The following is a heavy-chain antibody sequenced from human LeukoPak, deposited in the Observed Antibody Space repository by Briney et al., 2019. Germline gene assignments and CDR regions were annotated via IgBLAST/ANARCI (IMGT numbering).Heavy chain of an antibody. CDR1: GGSISSYY. CDR2: IYTSGST. J-gene: IGHJ3*02. Sequence: SETLSHTCTVSGGSISSYYWSWIRQPAGKGLEWIGRIYTSGSTNYNPSLKSRVTMSVDTSKNQFSLKLSSVTAADTAVYYCARKVYARSGLDAFDIWDQGTMVTVSS. CDR3: ARKVYARSGLDAFDI. D-gene: IGHD2-8*01. V-gene: IGHV4-4*07.